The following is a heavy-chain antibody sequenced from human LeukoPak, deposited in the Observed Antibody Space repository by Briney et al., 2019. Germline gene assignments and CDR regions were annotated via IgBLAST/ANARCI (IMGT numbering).Heavy chain of an antibody. CDR2: IYDRSNT. V-gene: IGHV4-30-2*01. D-gene: IGHD3-22*01. CDR3: AWFLGSDFDY. Sequence: PAETLSLTCAASGGSIISGGYSWCCIQQPPGRGLGLIGNIYDRSNTYYNPSLKGRFTISGDKSKNQFSLKLSSVTAADTAVYYCAWFLGSDFDYWGQGTLVTVSS. CDR1: GGSIISGGYS. J-gene: IGHJ4*02.